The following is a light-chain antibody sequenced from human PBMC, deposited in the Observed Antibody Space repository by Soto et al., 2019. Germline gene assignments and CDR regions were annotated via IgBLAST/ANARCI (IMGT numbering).Light chain of an antibody. CDR2: AAS. J-gene: IGKJ3*01. V-gene: IGKV1-9*01. CDR3: QQVYSYPFT. CDR1: RGISSY. Sequence: DIQLTQSPSFLSASVGDRVTITCRASRGISSYLAWYQQKPGKAPKLLIYAASNLQSGVPSRFSGSGSGTEFTLTISXLQPEDFATYYCQQVYSYPFTFGPGTKVDIK.